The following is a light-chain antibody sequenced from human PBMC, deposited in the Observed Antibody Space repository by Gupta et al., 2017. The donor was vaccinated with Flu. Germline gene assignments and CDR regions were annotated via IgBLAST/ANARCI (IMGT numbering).Light chain of an antibody. CDR2: GQN. CDR3: TSRDRSGAQYV. CDR1: SLRSYY. J-gene: IGLJ1*01. V-gene: IGLV3-19*01. Sequence: RVKITGQGDSLRSYYASWYQQKPGQAPVLVISGQNNRPSGIPDRFSGSSSGNTASLTITGAQAEDEADYYCTSRDRSGAQYVFGTGTTVTVL.